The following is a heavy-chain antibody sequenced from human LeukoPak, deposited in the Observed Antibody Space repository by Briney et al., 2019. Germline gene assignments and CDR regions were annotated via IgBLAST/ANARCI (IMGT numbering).Heavy chain of an antibody. CDR3: ARVGHTSGWDFDY. CDR1: GYTFTGHY. V-gene: IGHV1-2*02. D-gene: IGHD6-19*01. J-gene: IGHJ4*02. Sequence: ASVKVSCKASGYTFTGHYIHWVRQAPGQGLEWMGFINPNSGGTNYAQKFQGRVTMTRDTSITTGYMELRRVTSDDTAVYYCARVGHTSGWDFDYWGQGTLVTVSS. CDR2: INPNSGGT.